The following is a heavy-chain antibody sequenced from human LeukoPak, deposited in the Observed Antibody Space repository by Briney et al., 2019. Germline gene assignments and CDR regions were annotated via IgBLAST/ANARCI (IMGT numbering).Heavy chain of an antibody. V-gene: IGHV3-64*01. CDR1: GFTFSRHA. J-gene: IGHJ4*02. Sequence: PGGSLRLSCAASGFTFSRHAMHWVRQAPGKGLEYISSISDNGGSTFYANSVKGRFTISRDNSNNMLYLQMGSLRVEDMAVYYCSRGLDRVYAYGPLEWGQGDLVTVSS. CDR3: SRGLDRVYAYGPLE. D-gene: IGHD5-18*01. CDR2: ISDNGGST.